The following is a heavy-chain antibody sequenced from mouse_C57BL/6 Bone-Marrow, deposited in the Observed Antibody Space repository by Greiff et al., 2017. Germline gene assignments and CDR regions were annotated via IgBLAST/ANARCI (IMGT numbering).Heavy chain of an antibody. D-gene: IGHD2-5*01. CDR1: GYAFSSSW. CDR3: ETYDSNYRRYFDV. V-gene: IGHV1-82*01. CDR2: IYPGDGDT. J-gene: IGHJ1*03. Sequence: QVQLKQSGPELVKPGASVKISCKASGYAFSSSWMNWVKQRPGKGLEWIGRIYPGDGDTNYNGKFKGKATLTADKSSSTAYMQLSSLTSEDSAVYFCETYDSNYRRYFDVWGTGTTVTVSS.